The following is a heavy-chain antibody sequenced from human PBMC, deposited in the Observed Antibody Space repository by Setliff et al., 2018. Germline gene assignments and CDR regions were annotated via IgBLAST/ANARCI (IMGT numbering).Heavy chain of an antibody. CDR3: ARTGTYRYFDS. J-gene: IGHJ4*02. D-gene: IGHD1-1*01. CDR2: IYHGGKT. Sequence: SSETLSLTCTVSGGSISSGVYYWGWIRQPPGKGLERIGRIYHGGKTYYNTSLESRLTISVDTSKNQFSLKLRSVTAADTAVYYCARTGTYRYFDSWGQGTLVTVSS. V-gene: IGHV4-39*01. CDR1: GGSISSGVYY.